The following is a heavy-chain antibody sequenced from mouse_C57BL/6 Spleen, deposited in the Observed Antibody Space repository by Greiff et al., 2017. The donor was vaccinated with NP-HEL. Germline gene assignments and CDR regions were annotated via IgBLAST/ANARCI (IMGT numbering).Heavy chain of an antibody. CDR2: IDPETGGT. J-gene: IGHJ3*01. Sequence: QVQLQQSGAELVRPGASVTLSCKASGYTFTDYEMHWVKQTPVHGLEWIGAIDPETGGTAYNQKFKGKAILTADKSSSTAYMELRSLTSEDSAVYYCTRKTGYGWFAYWGQGTLVTVSA. D-gene: IGHD3-1*01. V-gene: IGHV1-15*01. CDR1: GYTFTDYE. CDR3: TRKTGYGWFAY.